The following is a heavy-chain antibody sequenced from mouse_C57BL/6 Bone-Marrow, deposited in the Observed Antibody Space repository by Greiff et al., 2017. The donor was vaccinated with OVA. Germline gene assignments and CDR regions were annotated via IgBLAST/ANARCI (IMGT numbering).Heavy chain of an antibody. CDR2: INPYNSGT. J-gene: IGHJ2*01. Sequence: EVQLQQPGPVLVKPGASVKMSCKASGYTFTDYYMNWVKQSHGKSLEWIGVINPYNSGTSYNQKFKGKATLTVDKSSSTAYMELNSLTSEDSAVYYCAIYSAYFDNWGQGTTLTVSS. CDR3: AIYSAYFDN. CDR1: GYTFTDYY. D-gene: IGHD1-1*01. V-gene: IGHV1-19*01.